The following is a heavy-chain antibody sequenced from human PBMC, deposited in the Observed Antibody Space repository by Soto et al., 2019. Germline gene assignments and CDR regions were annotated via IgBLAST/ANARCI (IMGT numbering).Heavy chain of an antibody. CDR3: AKNWNWGSLVH. CDR1: GGSISSGPYS. CDR2: FHYGGST. Sequence: SETLSLTCTVSGGSISSGPYSWGWIRQPPGEGLEWIGTFHYGGSTNYNPSLKSRVTISVDTPKNQFSLKLSSVTAADTAVYYCAKNWNWGSLVHWGQGTLVTVSS. J-gene: IGHJ4*02. V-gene: IGHV4-39*01. D-gene: IGHD7-27*01.